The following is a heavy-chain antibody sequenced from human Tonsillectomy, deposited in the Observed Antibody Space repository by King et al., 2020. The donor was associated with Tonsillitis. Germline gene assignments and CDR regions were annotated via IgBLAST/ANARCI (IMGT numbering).Heavy chain of an antibody. CDR1: GFTFDDYG. CDR3: ARTRPYDFWSGHDPTYCDH. CDR2: INWNGGYT. V-gene: IGHV3-20*04. D-gene: IGHD3-3*01. Sequence: DVQLVESGGGVVRPGGSLTLSCTASGFTFDDYGMSWVRQAPGKGLEWVSDINWNGGYTSYADSVKGRFTISRDNAKNSLYLQMNSLRAEDTALYYCARTRPYDFWSGHDPTYCDHWGQGTLVTVSS. J-gene: IGHJ4*02.